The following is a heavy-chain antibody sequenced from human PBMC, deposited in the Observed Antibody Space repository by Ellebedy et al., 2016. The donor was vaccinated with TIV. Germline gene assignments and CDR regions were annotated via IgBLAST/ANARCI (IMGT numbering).Heavy chain of an antibody. CDR2: FLPMFGTA. J-gene: IGHJ5*02. CDR3: AREAYFDIMTGYLSYKWFDP. V-gene: IGHV1-69*13. Sequence: ASVKVSCKAFGGTFSTYALNWVRQAPGQGLEWIGAFLPMFGTATSAQMFQGRVTITADESMTTAYLELRSLRSDDTAVYYCAREAYFDIMTGYLSYKWFDPWGQGTLVTVSS. CDR1: GGTFSTYA. D-gene: IGHD3-9*01.